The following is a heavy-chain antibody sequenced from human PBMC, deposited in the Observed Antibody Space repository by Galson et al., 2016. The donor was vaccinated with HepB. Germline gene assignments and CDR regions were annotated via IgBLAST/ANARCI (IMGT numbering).Heavy chain of an antibody. CDR2: IYYSGTT. Sequence: SETLSLTCTVSGDSISGSRYYWGWIRQPPGKGLEWIGSIYYSGTTYYNPSLKSRVTISVDTSKNQFSLKLSSVTAADTAVYYCARLYGDYEYYFYYYGMDVWGQGTTVTVSS. D-gene: IGHD4-17*01. CDR1: GDSISGSRYY. CDR3: ARLYGDYEYYFYYYGMDV. V-gene: IGHV4-39*01. J-gene: IGHJ6*02.